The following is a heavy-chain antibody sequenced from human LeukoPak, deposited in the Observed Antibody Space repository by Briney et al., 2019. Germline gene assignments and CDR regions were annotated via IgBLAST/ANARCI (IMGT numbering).Heavy chain of an antibody. D-gene: IGHD2-8*02. Sequence: PGGSLRPSCAASGFTFSNFWMHWVRQAPGKGLVWVSRINSDGSDTSYADSVKGRLTISRDNAKNTLYLQMNSLRAEDTAIYYCVGGYDPHYWGQGTLVTVSS. CDR3: VGGYDPHY. CDR1: GFTFSNFW. V-gene: IGHV3-74*01. J-gene: IGHJ4*02. CDR2: INSDGSDT.